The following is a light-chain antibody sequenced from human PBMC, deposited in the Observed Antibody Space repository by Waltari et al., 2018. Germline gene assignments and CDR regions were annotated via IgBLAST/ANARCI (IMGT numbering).Light chain of an antibody. Sequence: QSVLTQPPSASGTPGRRVTISCSGTIYNIGITPVNWYQQFPESAPKLLIFSTTQRPSGVPDRFSASKSGTSASLAINGLQAADEADYYCGAWDDGVKEWVFGGGTKLTVL. CDR3: GAWDDGVKEWV. CDR1: IYNIGITP. V-gene: IGLV1-44*01. CDR2: STT. J-gene: IGLJ3*02.